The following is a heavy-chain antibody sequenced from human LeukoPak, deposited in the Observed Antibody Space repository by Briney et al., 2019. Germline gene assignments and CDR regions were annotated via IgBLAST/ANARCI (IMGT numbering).Heavy chain of an antibody. CDR2: GYGGTR. J-gene: IGHJ3*01. V-gene: IGHV3-49*04. CDR1: GFIFADYS. D-gene: IGHD2-2*03. Sequence: GGSLRLSCTASGFIFADYSMSWVRQAPGKGLEWVGFGYGGTREYAAAVKGRFIISRDDSKSIAYLQMNSLKTEDTAVYYCISWISRDGLKAWGQGTMATVSS. CDR3: ISWISRDGLKA.